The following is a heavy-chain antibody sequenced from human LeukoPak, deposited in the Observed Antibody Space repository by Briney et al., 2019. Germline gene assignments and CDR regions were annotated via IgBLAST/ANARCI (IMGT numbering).Heavy chain of an antibody. Sequence: GGSLRLSCAASGFSFSSHWMSWVRQAPGKGLEWVANINQDGSEKNNVDSVKGRFTISRDNAKNSLYLQMNSLKTEDTAVYYCTRGGSYPTLPFEYWGQGTLVTVSS. J-gene: IGHJ4*02. CDR1: GFSFSSHW. CDR2: INQDGSEK. D-gene: IGHD1-26*01. V-gene: IGHV3-7*03. CDR3: TRGGSYPTLPFEY.